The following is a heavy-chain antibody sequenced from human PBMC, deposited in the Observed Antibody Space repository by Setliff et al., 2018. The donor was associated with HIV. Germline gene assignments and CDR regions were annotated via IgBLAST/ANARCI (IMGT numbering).Heavy chain of an antibody. V-gene: IGHV4-39*01. CDR2: VYYSGST. J-gene: IGHJ4*02. CDR3: ARGSSLHLAY. CDR1: GGSITSNSFY. D-gene: IGHD6-6*01. Sequence: KPSETLSLTCSVSGGSITSNSFYWGWIRQPPGKGLEWIGSVYYSGSTYYNPSLKSRLTISVDTSKNQFSLKLSSVTAADTAVYYCARGSSLHLAYWGQGTLVTVSS.